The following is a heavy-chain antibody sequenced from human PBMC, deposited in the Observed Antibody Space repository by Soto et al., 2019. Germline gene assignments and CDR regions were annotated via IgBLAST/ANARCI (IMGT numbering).Heavy chain of an antibody. V-gene: IGHV3-23*01. J-gene: IGHJ6*03. CDR1: GFTFSTYV. Sequence: GGSLRLSCAASGFTFSTYVMSWVRQSPGKGLEWVSAMSGSGATTHHADSVKGRFTISRDNSKNTLYLQMNSLRAEDTAVYYCARDQVYYGSGSFDFGYYYYMDVWGKGTTVTVSS. CDR2: MSGSGATT. CDR3: ARDQVYYGSGSFDFGYYYYMDV. D-gene: IGHD3-10*01.